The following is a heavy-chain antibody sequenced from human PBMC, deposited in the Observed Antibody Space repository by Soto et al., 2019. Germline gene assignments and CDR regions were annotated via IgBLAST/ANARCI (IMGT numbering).Heavy chain of an antibody. D-gene: IGHD3-10*01. Sequence: GRSLRLSCAASGFPFSMFAMNWVRQAPGKGLEWVSGIRGSGGGTYYADSVKGRFTISRDDSRNMLYLEMNTLRGEDTAVYYCAKASGRVHYGMHVWGQGTTVTVSS. V-gene: IGHV3-23*01. J-gene: IGHJ6*02. CDR1: GFPFSMFA. CDR3: AKASGRVHYGMHV. CDR2: IRGSGGGT.